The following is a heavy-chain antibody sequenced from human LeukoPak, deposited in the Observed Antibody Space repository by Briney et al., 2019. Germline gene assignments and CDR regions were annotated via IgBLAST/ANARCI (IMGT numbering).Heavy chain of an antibody. CDR3: ASRPGVAATGFDY. D-gene: IGHD6-13*01. V-gene: IGHV5-51*01. J-gene: IGHJ4*02. CDR1: GYSFSSYW. CDR2: IYPGDSDT. Sequence: GESLKISCMSSGYSFSSYWIGWVRQMPGKGLGWMGIIYPGDSDTRYSPSFQGQVTISADKSINTAYLQWSSLRASDTAMYYCASRPGVAATGFDYWGRGTLVTVSS.